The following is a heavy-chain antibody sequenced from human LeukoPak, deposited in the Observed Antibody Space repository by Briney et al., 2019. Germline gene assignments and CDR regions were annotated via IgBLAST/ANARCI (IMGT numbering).Heavy chain of an antibody. CDR3: ARRGGRSVIGY. D-gene: IGHD3-3*02. Sequence: GGSLRLSCAASGFILSGYSMNWVRQAPGKGLEWISYITTSSSTKYYVDSVKGRFTISRDNAKNSLYLQMNSLRVEDTAVYYCARRGGRSVIGYWGQGTLVTVSS. CDR1: GFILSGYS. CDR2: ITTSSSTK. J-gene: IGHJ4*02. V-gene: IGHV3-48*04.